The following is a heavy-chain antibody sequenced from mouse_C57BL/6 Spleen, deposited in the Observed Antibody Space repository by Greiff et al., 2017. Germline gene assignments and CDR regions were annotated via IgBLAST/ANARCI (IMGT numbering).Heavy chain of an antibody. CDR1: GYTFTSYW. Sequence: QVQLQQPGAELVMPGASVKLSCKASGYTFTSYWMHWVKQRPGQGLEWIGEIDPSDSYTNYNQKFKGKSTLTVDKSSSTAYMQLRSLTSDDSAVYYCARNYGSSYDWYFEVWGTGTTVTVSS. J-gene: IGHJ1*03. CDR3: ARNYGSSYDWYFEV. D-gene: IGHD1-1*01. V-gene: IGHV1-69*01. CDR2: IDPSDSYT.